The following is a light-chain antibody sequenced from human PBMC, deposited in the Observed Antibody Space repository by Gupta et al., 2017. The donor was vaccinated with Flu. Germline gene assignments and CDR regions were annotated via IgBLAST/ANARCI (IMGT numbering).Light chain of an antibody. CDR1: QTISTC. J-gene: IGKJ1*01. CDR3: QHYNTYPWT. Sequence: DIQMTQSPSTLSASVGDRVTITCRASQTISTCLAWYQQKPGKAPNLLIYKASTLESGVPSRFSGSGSGAEFILTISSLQPDDFATYYCQHYNTYPWTFGQGTKVEIK. V-gene: IGKV1-5*03. CDR2: KAS.